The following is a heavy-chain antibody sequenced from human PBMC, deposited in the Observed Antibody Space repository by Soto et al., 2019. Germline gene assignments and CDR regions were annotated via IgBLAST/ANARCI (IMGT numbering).Heavy chain of an antibody. Sequence: QVRLQQWGAGLLKPSATLSLTCAVDGGPSSGCYWSRVRQPTGKGLEWLGEINHSGSTNYKPTLKSRVTIPGDASRNQFPLKLSSGAAADTAVYYCAGGPLGYGGKSWSGGYFDHWGQGTLVTVSS. CDR3: AGGPLGYGGKSWSGGYFDH. CDR1: GGPSSGCY. V-gene: IGHV4-34*01. D-gene: IGHD4-17*01. J-gene: IGHJ4*02. CDR2: INHSGST.